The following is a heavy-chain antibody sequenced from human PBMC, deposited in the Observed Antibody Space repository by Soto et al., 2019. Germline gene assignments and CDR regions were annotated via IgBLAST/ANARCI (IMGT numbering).Heavy chain of an antibody. J-gene: IGHJ3*02. CDR2: FDPEDGET. CDR3: ATALRTLNYGLRGAFDI. CDR1: GYTLTELS. D-gene: IGHD4-17*01. V-gene: IGHV1-24*01. Sequence: GASVKVSCKVSGYTLTELSMHWVRQAPGKGLEWMGGFDPEDGETIYAQKFQGTVTMTEDTSTDTAYMELSSLRSEDTAVYYCATALRTLNYGLRGAFDIWGQGTMVTVS.